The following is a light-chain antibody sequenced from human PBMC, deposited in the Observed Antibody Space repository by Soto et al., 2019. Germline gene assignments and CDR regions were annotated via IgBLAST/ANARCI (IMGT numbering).Light chain of an antibody. CDR1: QSVSSSY. Sequence: ESVLTRSPATLSLSPGQRATLSCRASQSVSSSYLAWYQQTPGQAPRLLIYGASSRATGIPDRFSGSGSGTDFTLTISRLEPEDFAVYYCQQYGSSPTFGQGTRLEIK. J-gene: IGKJ5*01. V-gene: IGKV3-20*01. CDR2: GAS. CDR3: QQYGSSPT.